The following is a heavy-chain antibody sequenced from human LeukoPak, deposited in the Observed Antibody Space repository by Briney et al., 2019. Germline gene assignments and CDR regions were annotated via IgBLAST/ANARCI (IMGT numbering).Heavy chain of an antibody. V-gene: IGHV4-61*02. CDR1: GGSISSGSYY. J-gene: IGHJ6*04. CDR3: ARLRGVNFFTNHPSPDV. Sequence: SQTLSLTCTVSGGSISSGSYYWSWIRQPAGKGLEWNGRIYTSGSTNYNPSLKSRVTISVDTSKNHFSLKLSSVTAADTAVYYCARLRGVNFFTNHPSPDVWGKGTTVTISS. D-gene: IGHD3-10*01. CDR2: IYTSGST.